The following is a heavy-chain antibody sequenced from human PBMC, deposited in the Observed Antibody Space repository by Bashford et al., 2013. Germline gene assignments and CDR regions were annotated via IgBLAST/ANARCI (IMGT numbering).Heavy chain of an antibody. CDR3: ARVTAKIAAAGGGNYNWFDP. V-gene: IGHV3-7*01. J-gene: IGHJ5*02. CDR2: INQDGGES. Sequence: VRQAPGKGLEWVANINQDGGESYYVDSVRGRFTISRDNAKNSLYLQMNSLRAEDTAVYYCARVTAKIAAAGGGNYNWFDPWGQGTLVTVSS. D-gene: IGHD6-25*01.